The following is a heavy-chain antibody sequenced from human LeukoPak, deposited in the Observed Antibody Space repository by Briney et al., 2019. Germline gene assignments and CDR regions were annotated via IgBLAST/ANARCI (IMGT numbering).Heavy chain of an antibody. CDR1: VYTFTSYG. Sequence: ASVNVSCKASVYTFTSYGISWVRQAPGQGLEWMGWISTYDGHTNYAQRLQGRVTMTTDTSTSTAYMEVRSLRSDDTAVYYCARPAAINHPGAFDIWGQGTMVTVSS. CDR3: ARPAAINHPGAFDI. D-gene: IGHD1-14*01. J-gene: IGHJ3*02. V-gene: IGHV1-18*01. CDR2: ISTYDGHT.